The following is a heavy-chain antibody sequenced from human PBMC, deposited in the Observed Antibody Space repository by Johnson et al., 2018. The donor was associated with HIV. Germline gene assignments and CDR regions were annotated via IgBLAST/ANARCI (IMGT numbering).Heavy chain of an antibody. J-gene: IGHJ3*02. Sequence: QEQLVESGGGVVQPGRSLRLSCAVSGFTFSDYGMHWVRQAPGKGLEWVAVISYDGRYKYYADSVKGRFTISRDNAKNTLFLQMNSLIVGDTAVYFCTRDLRTRAFDIWGQGTMVTVSS. CDR3: TRDLRTRAFDI. CDR1: GFTFSDYG. D-gene: IGHD1-1*01. CDR2: ISYDGRYK. V-gene: IGHV3-30*03.